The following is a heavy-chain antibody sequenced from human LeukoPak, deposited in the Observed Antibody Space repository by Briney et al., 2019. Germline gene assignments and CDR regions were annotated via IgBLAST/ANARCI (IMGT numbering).Heavy chain of an antibody. V-gene: IGHV3-21*01. J-gene: IGHJ4*02. D-gene: IGHD6-13*01. Sequence: GGSLRLSCAASGFTFSSYSMNWVRQAPGKGLEWVSSISSSSYIYYADSVKGRFTISRDNAKNSLYLQMNSLRAEDTAVYYCARGGSSWYRTKQELYYFDYWGQGTLVTVSS. CDR3: ARGGSSWYRTKQELYYFDY. CDR2: ISSSSYI. CDR1: GFTFSSYS.